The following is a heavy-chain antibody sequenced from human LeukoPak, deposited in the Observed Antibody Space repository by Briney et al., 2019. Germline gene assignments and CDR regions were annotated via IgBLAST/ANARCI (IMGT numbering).Heavy chain of an antibody. D-gene: IGHD2-2*02. Sequence: SVKVSCKASGGTFSSYTISWVRQAPGQGLEWMGRIIPILGIANYAQKFQGRVTITADKSTSTAYMELSSLRSEDTAVYYCARGHCSSTSCYTRYYYYGMDVWGQGTTVTVSS. J-gene: IGHJ6*02. CDR2: IIPILGIA. CDR1: GGTFSSYT. CDR3: ARGHCSSTSCYTRYYYYGMDV. V-gene: IGHV1-69*02.